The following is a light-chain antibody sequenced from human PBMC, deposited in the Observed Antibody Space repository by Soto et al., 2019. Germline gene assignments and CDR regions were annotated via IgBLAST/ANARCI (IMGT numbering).Light chain of an antibody. V-gene: IGKV1-5*03. J-gene: IGKJ1*01. CDR1: QSIGGW. Sequence: DIQMTQSPSTLSASVGDRVTITCRASQSIGGWLAWYQQKPGKAPKLLIYEASVLQHGVPSRFSGSGSGTDFTLAIDSLQPDDFATYYCQEHNSYIPTFGPGTKVEIK. CDR3: QEHNSYIPT. CDR2: EAS.